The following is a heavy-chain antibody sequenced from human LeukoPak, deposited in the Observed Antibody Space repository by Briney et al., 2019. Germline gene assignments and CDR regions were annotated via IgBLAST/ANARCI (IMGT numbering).Heavy chain of an antibody. V-gene: IGHV3-33*01. J-gene: IGHJ4*02. Sequence: GGSLRLSCAASGFTFSSYGMHWVRQAPGKGLEWVAVIWYDGSNKYYADSVKGRFTISRDNSKNTPYLQMNSLRAEDTAVYYCAREGTAAAGKRRSSQFDYWGQGTLDTVSS. CDR1: GFTFSSYG. CDR3: AREGTAAAGKRRSSQFDY. D-gene: IGHD6-13*01. CDR2: IWYDGSNK.